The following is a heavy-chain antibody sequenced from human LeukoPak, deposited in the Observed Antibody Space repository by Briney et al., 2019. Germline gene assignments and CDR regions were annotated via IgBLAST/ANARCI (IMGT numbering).Heavy chain of an antibody. V-gene: IGHV3-7*03. D-gene: IGHD6-19*01. Sequence: GGSLTLSCAASGFTFSYHWMTWVRQAPGKGLEWVANIKNDGAVKNYVDSVKGRFTISRDNAKNSLYLQMNSLRAEDTAVYYCAKDPVGILAVAGFDYWGQGTLVTVSS. CDR3: AKDPVGILAVAGFDY. J-gene: IGHJ4*02. CDR1: GFTFSYHW. CDR2: IKNDGAVK.